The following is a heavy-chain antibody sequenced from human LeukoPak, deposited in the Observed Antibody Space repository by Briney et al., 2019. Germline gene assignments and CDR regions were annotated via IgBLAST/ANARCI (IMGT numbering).Heavy chain of an antibody. D-gene: IGHD3-3*01. J-gene: IGHJ4*02. CDR2: IKSKTDGGTT. Sequence: GGSLRLSCEASGFTFSNAWMSWVRQAPGKGLEWVGRIKSKTDGGTTDYAAPVKGRFTISRDDSKNTLYLQMNSLKTEDTAVYYCTTEKGLTIFGVVDYWGQGTLVTVSS. CDR3: TTEKGLTIFGVVDY. V-gene: IGHV3-15*01. CDR1: GFTFSNAW.